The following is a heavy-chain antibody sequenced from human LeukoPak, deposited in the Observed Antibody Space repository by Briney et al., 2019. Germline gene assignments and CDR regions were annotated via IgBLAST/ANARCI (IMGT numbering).Heavy chain of an antibody. CDR3: ARDVVQGGY. J-gene: IGHJ4*02. V-gene: IGHV3-11*01. CDR1: GFTFSDYY. CDR2: ISNTGDTT. Sequence: GGSLRLSCAASGFTFSDYYMSWIRQAPGKGLQCFSYISNTGDTTYYADSVKGRFTISRDNAKNSLYLQMNSLRAEDTALYYCARDVVQGGYWGQGTQVTVSS. D-gene: IGHD6-6*01.